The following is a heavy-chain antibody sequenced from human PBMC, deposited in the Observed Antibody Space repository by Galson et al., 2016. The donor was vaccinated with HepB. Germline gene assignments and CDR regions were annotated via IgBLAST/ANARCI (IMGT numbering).Heavy chain of an antibody. D-gene: IGHD3-16*01. V-gene: IGHV3-7*01. Sequence: SLRLSCAASGFTFSSHWMSWVRQAPGKGLEWVANIKQDGSEKYYVDSVNGRFTISRDNAKNSVYLQMNTLRAEDTAVYYCVRGIGWGGYWGQGTLVTVSS. CDR3: VRGIGWGGY. CDR1: GFTFSSHW. J-gene: IGHJ4*02. CDR2: IKQDGSEK.